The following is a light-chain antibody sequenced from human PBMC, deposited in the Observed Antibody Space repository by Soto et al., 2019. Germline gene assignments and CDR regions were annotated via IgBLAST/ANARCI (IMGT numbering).Light chain of an antibody. V-gene: IGKV1-5*01. CDR3: PQYNTYAT. Sequence: DIQLTQSPSTLCSAVGGRVTITCRASQNIRTLLAWYQQKPGKAPKPLIYDDSTLKPGVQSTLRGRGSGSEFNFPIPGLKPDDLETYFCPQYNTYATVGQVTRIELK. CDR2: DDS. CDR1: QNIRTL. J-gene: IGKJ5*01.